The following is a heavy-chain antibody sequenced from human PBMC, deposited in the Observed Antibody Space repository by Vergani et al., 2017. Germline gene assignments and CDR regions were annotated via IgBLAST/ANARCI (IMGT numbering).Heavy chain of an antibody. CDR3: ARVWTTVTFDAFDI. V-gene: IGHV1-2*02. Sequence: QVQLVQSGAEVKKPGASVKVSCKASGYTFTGYYIHWVRQAPGRGLEWMGWINPNTGGTNYAQKFQGRVTVTRDTSISPADMELSRLRSDDTAVYYCARVWTTVTFDAFDIWGQGTMVTVSS. CDR1: GYTFTGYY. J-gene: IGHJ3*02. D-gene: IGHD4-17*01. CDR2: INPNTGGT.